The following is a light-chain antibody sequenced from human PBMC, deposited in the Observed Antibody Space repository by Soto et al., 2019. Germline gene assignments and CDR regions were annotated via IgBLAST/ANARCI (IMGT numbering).Light chain of an antibody. CDR1: QAINSY. J-gene: IGKJ1*01. V-gene: IGKV1-9*01. CDR2: SAS. CDR3: QQFNSYPRT. Sequence: DIPLTQSPSFLSASVGDRVTITCRASQAINSYLAWYQQKLGKAPRLLIYSASTLQSGVPSRFSGSGSGTEFTLTISSLQPEDFATYYCQQFNSYPRTFGQGTKVEI.